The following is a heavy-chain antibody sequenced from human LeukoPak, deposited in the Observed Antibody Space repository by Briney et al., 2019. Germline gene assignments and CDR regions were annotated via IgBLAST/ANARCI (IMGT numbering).Heavy chain of an antibody. D-gene: IGHD1-14*01. CDR3: AREEWPATGSGYYYGMDV. CDR1: GASINNYY. Sequence: SETLSLTCTVSGASINNYYWSWIRQPAGKGLEWIGRIYTSGSTNYHPSFKSRVTISADTSKNLFSLNLSSVIAADTAVYYCAREEWPATGSGYYYGMDVWGQGTTVTVSS. CDR2: IYTSGST. V-gene: IGHV4-4*07. J-gene: IGHJ6*02.